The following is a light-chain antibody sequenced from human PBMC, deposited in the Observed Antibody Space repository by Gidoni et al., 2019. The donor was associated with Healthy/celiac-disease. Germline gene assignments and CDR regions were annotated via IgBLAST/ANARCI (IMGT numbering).Light chain of an antibody. J-gene: IGKJ2*01. Sequence: IQMTQSPSSLSASVGDRVTITCQASQDISNYLNWYQQKPGKAPKLLIYDASNLETGVPSRFSGSGSGTDFTFTISSLQPEDIATYYCQQYDNLPYTFGQGTKLEIE. CDR1: QDISNY. CDR3: QQYDNLPYT. CDR2: DAS. V-gene: IGKV1-33*01.